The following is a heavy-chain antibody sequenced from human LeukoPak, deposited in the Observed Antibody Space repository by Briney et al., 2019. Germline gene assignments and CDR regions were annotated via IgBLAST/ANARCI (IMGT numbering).Heavy chain of an antibody. CDR3: ARQAAALLTTDY. CDR1: GGTFSSYA. CDR2: IIPILGIA. J-gene: IGHJ4*02. V-gene: IGHV1-69*04. D-gene: IGHD6-13*01. Sequence: ASVKVSCKASGGTFSSYAISWVRQAPGQGLEWMGRIIPILGIANYAQKFQGRVTITADKSTSTAYMELSSLRSEDTAVYYCARQAAALLTTDYWGQGTLVTVSS.